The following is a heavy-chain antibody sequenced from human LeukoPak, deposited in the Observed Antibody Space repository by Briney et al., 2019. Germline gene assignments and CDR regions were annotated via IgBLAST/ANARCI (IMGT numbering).Heavy chain of an antibody. CDR1: GFTFSSYE. CDR3: AELGITLIGGV. D-gene: IGHD3-10*02. CDR2: ISSIGSTI. V-gene: IGHV3-48*03. J-gene: IGHJ6*04. Sequence: GGSLRLSCAAPGFTFSSYEMNWVRQAPGKGLEWVSYISSIGSTIYYADSVKGRFTISRDNAKNSLYLQMNSLRAEDTAVYYCAELGITLIGGVWGKGTTVTISS.